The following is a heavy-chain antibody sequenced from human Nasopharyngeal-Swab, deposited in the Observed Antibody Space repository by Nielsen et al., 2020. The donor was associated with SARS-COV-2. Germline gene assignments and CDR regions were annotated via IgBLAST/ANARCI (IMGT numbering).Heavy chain of an antibody. CDR1: GFTFDDYV. CDR2: ISWNSVSI. D-gene: IGHD6-13*01. V-gene: IGHV3-9*01. CDR3: AKGIAAAGSRCLDY. Sequence: SLKISCAASGFTFDDYVMHWVRQAPGKGLEWVSGISWNSVSIGYADSVKGRFTISRDNAKNSLYLQMNSLRAEDTALYYCAKGIAAAGSRCLDYWGQGTLVTVSS. J-gene: IGHJ4*02.